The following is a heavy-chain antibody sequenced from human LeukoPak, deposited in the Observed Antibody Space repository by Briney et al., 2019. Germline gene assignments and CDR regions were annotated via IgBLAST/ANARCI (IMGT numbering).Heavy chain of an antibody. Sequence: GESLQISCQGSGYIFTSYWIGWVRQLPGKGLEWMGIIYPGDSDTRYSPSFQGQVTISADKSISTAYLQWSSLKASDTAMYYCARHHYSEPDCFDYWGQGTLVTVSS. CDR2: IYPGDSDT. CDR1: GYIFTSYW. D-gene: IGHD2-15*01. J-gene: IGHJ4*02. V-gene: IGHV5-51*01. CDR3: ARHHYSEPDCFDY.